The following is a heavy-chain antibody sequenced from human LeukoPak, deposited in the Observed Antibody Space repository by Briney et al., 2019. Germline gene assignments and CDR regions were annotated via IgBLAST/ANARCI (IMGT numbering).Heavy chain of an antibody. V-gene: IGHV1-8*01. J-gene: IGHJ3*02. Sequence: ASVKVSCKASGYTFTSYDINWVRQATGQGLEWMGWMNPNSGNTGYAQKFQGRVTMTRNTSISTAYMELSSLRSEDTAVYYCATALRDYDAFDIWGQGTMVTVSS. CDR1: GYTFTSYD. CDR2: MNPNSGNT. CDR3: ATALRDYDAFDI. D-gene: IGHD4-17*01.